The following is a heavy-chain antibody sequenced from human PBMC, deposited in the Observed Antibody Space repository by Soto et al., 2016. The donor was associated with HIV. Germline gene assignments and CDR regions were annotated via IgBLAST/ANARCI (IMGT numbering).Heavy chain of an antibody. CDR3: ARSFLYYDSSGFSLSYDAFDI. CDR2: MNPDSGNT. J-gene: IGHJ3*02. D-gene: IGHD3-22*01. CDR1: GYTFTAYD. Sequence: QVQLVQSGAEVKKPGASVKVSCKASGYTFTAYDINWVRQTPGQGLEWMGWMNPDSGNTGYARKLQGRVTISRNTSISTAYLELRSLRSEDTAVYYCARSFLYYDSSGFSLSYDAFDIWAKGQWSPSLQ. V-gene: IGHV1-8*01.